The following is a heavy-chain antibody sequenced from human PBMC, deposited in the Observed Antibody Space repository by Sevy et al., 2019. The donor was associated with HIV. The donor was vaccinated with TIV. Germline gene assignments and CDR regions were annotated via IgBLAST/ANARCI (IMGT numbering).Heavy chain of an antibody. D-gene: IGHD3-22*01. V-gene: IGHV3-23*01. CDR3: AKGYYYDSSGYYY. CDR2: ITDSGGST. J-gene: IGHJ4*02. CDR1: GFTFSSYA. Sequence: GGSLRLSCAASGFTFSSYAMSWVRQAPGKGLEWVSDITDSGGSTNYADSVKGRFAISRDSSKNTLYLQMNSLRAEDTAVYYCAKGYYYDSSGYYYXGQGTLVTVSS.